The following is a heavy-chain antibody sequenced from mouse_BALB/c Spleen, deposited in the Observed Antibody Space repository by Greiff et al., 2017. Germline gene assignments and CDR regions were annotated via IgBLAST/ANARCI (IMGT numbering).Heavy chain of an antibody. CDR1: GYAFSSSW. CDR3: ARHGSSYPDY. J-gene: IGHJ2*01. CDR2: IYPGDGDT. V-gene: IGHV1-82*01. D-gene: IGHD1-1*01. Sequence: VQGVESGPELVKPGASVKISCKASGYAFSSSWMNWVKQRPGQGLEWIGRIYPGDGDTNYNGKFKGKATLTADKSSSTAYMQLSSLTSVDSAVYFCARHGSSYPDYWGQGTTLTVSS.